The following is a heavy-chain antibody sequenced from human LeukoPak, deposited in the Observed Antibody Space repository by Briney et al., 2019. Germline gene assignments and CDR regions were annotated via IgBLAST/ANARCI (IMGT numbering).Heavy chain of an antibody. J-gene: IGHJ3*02. CDR3: ARDPVVFGNNDAFDI. D-gene: IGHD1/OR15-1a*01. V-gene: IGHV4-4*07. CDR1: GGSISSYY. Sequence: PSETLSLTPTVSGGSISSYYWSWIRQPAGKGLEWIRRIYTSGSTNYNPSLKSRVTMSVDTSKNQFSLKLSSVTAADTAVYYCARDPVVFGNNDAFDIWGQGTMVTVSS. CDR2: IYTSGST.